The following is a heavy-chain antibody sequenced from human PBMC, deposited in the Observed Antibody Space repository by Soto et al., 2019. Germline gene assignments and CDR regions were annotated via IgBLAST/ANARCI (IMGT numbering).Heavy chain of an antibody. CDR2: ISGSGGST. CDR3: AKDVYQALYYYDSSGYYNAFDY. V-gene: IGHV3-23*01. D-gene: IGHD3-22*01. CDR1: GFTFSSYA. J-gene: IGHJ4*02. Sequence: GGSLRLSCAASGFTFSSYAMSWVRQAPGKGLEWVSAISGSGGSTYYADSVKGRFTISRDNSKNTLYLQMNSLRAEDTAVYYCAKDVYQALYYYDSSGYYNAFDYWGQGTLVTVSS.